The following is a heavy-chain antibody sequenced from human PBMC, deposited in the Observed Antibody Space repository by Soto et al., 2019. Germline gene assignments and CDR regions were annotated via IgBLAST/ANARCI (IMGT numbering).Heavy chain of an antibody. J-gene: IGHJ3*01. V-gene: IGHV3-64D*06. CDR2: ISSQGGST. CDR1: GFTFSDYS. Sequence: PGGSLRLSCSVAGFTFSDYSMHWVRQAPGKGLECVASISSQGGSTFYADSVRDRFTVSRDRSNTLYLQMSSLRVEDTAMYYCAKPGRWPQTPGTFGVWGQGTLVTVSS. CDR3: AKPGRWPQTPGTFGV. D-gene: IGHD6-13*01.